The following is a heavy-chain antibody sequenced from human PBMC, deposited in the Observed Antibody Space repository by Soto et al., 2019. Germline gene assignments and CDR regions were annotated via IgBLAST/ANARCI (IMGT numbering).Heavy chain of an antibody. Sequence: SETLSLTCTVSGGSVSSGSYYWSWIRQPPGKGLEWIGYIYYSGSTNYNPSLKSRVTISVDTSKNQSSLKLSSVTAADTAVYYCARGRRYYGSGSYKDWFDPWGRGTLVTVSS. D-gene: IGHD3-10*01. V-gene: IGHV4-61*01. CDR1: GGSVSSGSYY. J-gene: IGHJ5*02. CDR3: ARGRRYYGSGSYKDWFDP. CDR2: IYYSGST.